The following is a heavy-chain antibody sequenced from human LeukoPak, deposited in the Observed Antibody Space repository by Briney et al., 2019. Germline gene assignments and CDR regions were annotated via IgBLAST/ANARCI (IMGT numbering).Heavy chain of an antibody. D-gene: IGHD3-10*01. Sequence: ASVRVSCKASGYSFTDYYMHWVRQAPGRGLEWMGWISPRSGDTSYAQKFQGRVTMTRDTSINTVDMDLSGLTSDDTAVFYCARGREIHGGSDTKLDDYWGQGTLVTVSS. V-gene: IGHV1-2*02. CDR1: GYSFTDYY. J-gene: IGHJ4*02. CDR2: ISPRSGDT. CDR3: ARGREIHGGSDTKLDDY.